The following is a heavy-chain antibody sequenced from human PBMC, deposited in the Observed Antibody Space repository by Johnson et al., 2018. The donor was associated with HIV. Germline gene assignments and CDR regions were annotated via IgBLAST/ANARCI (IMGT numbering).Heavy chain of an antibody. Sequence: VQLVESGGGLVQPGGSLRLSCAASGFTFSSYAMHWVRQAPGKGLEWVSVIYSGGSTYYADSVKGRFTISRDNSKNTLYLQMNSLRAEDTAVYYCAKPRQPSDAFDIWGQGTMVTVSS. J-gene: IGHJ3*02. CDR3: AKPRQPSDAFDI. D-gene: IGHD6-13*01. V-gene: IGHV3-NL1*01. CDR1: GFTFSSYA. CDR2: IYSGGST.